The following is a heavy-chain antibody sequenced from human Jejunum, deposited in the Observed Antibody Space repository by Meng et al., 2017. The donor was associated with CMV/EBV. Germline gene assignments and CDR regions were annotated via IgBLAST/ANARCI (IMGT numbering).Heavy chain of an antibody. D-gene: IGHD3-22*01. CDR3: ARDPDKKWLYLDY. CDR2: ITYDGSIK. V-gene: IGHV3-30*03. CDR1: GFTLSSYG. Sequence: ASGFTLSSYGMHWVRQAPGKGLEWVAVITYDGSIKYQADTVKGRFTISRDNSKNTLYLQMNSLRTEDTAVYYCARDPDKKWLYLDYWGQGTLVTVSS. J-gene: IGHJ4*02.